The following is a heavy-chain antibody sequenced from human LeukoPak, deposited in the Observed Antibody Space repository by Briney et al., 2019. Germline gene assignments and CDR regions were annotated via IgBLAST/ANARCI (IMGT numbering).Heavy chain of an antibody. D-gene: IGHD4-17*01. V-gene: IGHV3-9*03. CDR1: GFTFDDYA. J-gene: IGHJ4*02. Sequence: PGRSLRLSCAASGFTFDDYAMHWVRQAPGKGLEWVSGISWNGGSIGYADSVKGRFTISRDNAKNSLYLQMNSLRAEDMALYCCAKDTSPTVTTYFDYWGRGTLVTVSS. CDR3: AKDTSPTVTTYFDY. CDR2: ISWNGGSI.